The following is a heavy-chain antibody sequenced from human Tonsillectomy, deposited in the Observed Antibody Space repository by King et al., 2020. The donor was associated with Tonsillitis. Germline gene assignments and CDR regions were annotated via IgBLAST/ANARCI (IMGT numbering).Heavy chain of an antibody. CDR3: ARDQLGYYYDSSGYYGY. CDR1: GFTFSSYG. J-gene: IGHJ4*02. V-gene: IGHV3-33*08. D-gene: IGHD3-22*01. CDR2: IWYDGSNK. Sequence: QVQLVESGGGVVQPGRSLRLSCAASGFTFSSYGMHWVRQAPGKGLEWVAVIWYDGSNKYYADSVKGRFTISRDNSKNTVYLQMNSLRAEDTAVYYCARDQLGYYYDSSGYYGYWGQGTLVTVSS.